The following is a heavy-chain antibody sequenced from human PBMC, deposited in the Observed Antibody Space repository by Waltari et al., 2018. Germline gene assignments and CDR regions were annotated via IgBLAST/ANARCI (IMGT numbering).Heavy chain of an antibody. CDR2: IYYSVIT. V-gene: IGHV4-39*07. J-gene: IGHJ3*02. Sequence: QLQLQESGPGLVKPSETLSLTCTVSGGSISSSSYYWGWIRQPPGKGLESIWSIYYSVITSYIPSLKSLVTISVDTSTIQFSLTLSSVTAADTALYYCAIGGHTGAFDIWGQGTMVTVSS. D-gene: IGHD2-15*01. CDR1: GGSISSSSYY. CDR3: AIGGHTGAFDI.